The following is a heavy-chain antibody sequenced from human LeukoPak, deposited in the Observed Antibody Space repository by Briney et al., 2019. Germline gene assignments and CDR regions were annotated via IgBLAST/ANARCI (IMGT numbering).Heavy chain of an antibody. CDR3: ASTVGRGRYCSSTSCSSLDY. CDR1: GGSVSSGSYY. D-gene: IGHD2-2*01. CDR2: IYYSGST. Sequence: SETLSLTCTVSGGSVSSGSYYWSWIRQPPGKGLEWIGYIYYSGSTNYNPSLKSRVTISVDTSKNQFSLKLSSVTAADTAVYYCASTVGRGRYCSSTSCSSLDYWGQGTLVTVSS. J-gene: IGHJ4*02. V-gene: IGHV4-61*01.